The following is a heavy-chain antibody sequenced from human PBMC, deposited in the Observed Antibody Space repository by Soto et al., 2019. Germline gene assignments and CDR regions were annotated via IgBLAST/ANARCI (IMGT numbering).Heavy chain of an antibody. V-gene: IGHV2-5*01. CDR3: AHSGGAAVGLYYFDY. CDR2: IYWHDDK. Sequence: ESGPTLVNPTQTLTLTCTFSGFSLSTTGVGVSWIRQPPGKALERLALIYWHDDKRYSPSLKSRLTITKDTSKNQVVLTMTNMDPVDTATYYCAHSGGAAVGLYYFDYWGQGALVTVSS. CDR1: GFSLSTTGVG. J-gene: IGHJ4*02. D-gene: IGHD6-13*01.